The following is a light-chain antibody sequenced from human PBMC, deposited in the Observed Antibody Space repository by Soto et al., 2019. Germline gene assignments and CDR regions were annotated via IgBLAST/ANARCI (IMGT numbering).Light chain of an antibody. Sequence: EIVMTQSPATLSVSPGERATLSCRASQSVRSDLAWYQQRPGQAPRLLIYGASTRATGIPARLSGSGSGTEVTLTINSLQSEDFALYYGQQYNDWPPWTFGQGTKVEIK. CDR3: QQYNDWPPWT. V-gene: IGKV3-15*01. J-gene: IGKJ1*01. CDR1: QSVRSD. CDR2: GAS.